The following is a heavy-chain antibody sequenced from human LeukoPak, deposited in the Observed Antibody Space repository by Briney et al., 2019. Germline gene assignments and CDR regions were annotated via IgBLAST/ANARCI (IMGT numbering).Heavy chain of an antibody. CDR3: ARLRRFMGYFDY. CDR2: IYYSGST. CDR1: GGSISSSSYY. V-gene: IGHV4-39*01. J-gene: IGHJ4*02. D-gene: IGHD3-10*01. Sequence: SETLSLTCTVSGGSISSSSYYWGWNRQPPGKGLEWIGSIYYSGSTYYNPSLKSRVTISVDTSKNQFSLKLSSVTAADTAVYYCARLRRFMGYFDYWGQGTLVTVSS.